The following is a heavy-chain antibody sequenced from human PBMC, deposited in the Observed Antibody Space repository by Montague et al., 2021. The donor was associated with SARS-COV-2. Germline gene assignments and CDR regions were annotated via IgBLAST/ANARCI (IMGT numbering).Heavy chain of an antibody. CDR3: ARGSQVGSWPPTDSGMDV. D-gene: IGHD6-13*01. V-gene: IGHV6-1*01. CDR1: GDSVSSHSAA. J-gene: IGHJ6*02. Sequence: CAISGDSVSSHSAAWKWIRQSPSKGLEWLGRTYYRSKWHNDYAESVKSRITINPDTSKNQISLQLNSVTPEDTAVYYCARGSQVGSWPPTDSGMDVWGQGTKATVSS. CDR2: TYYRSKWHN.